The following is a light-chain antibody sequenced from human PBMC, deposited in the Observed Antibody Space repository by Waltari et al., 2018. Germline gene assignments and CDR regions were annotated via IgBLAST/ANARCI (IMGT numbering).Light chain of an antibody. CDR1: QSVSSN. CDR2: GAS. J-gene: IGKJ1*01. Sequence: CRARQSVSSNLAWYQQKPGQAPRLLIDGASTRATGIPARFSGSGSGTEFTLTISSLQSEDFAVYYCQQYNNWPPWTFGQGTKVEIK. V-gene: IGKV3-15*01. CDR3: QQYNNWPPWT.